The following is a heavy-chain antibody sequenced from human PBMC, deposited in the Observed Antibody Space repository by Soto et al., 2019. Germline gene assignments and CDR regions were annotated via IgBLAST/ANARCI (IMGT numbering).Heavy chain of an antibody. CDR1: GDSVTHVDNY. J-gene: IGHJ4*02. D-gene: IGHD1-1*01. Sequence: QVQLQESGPGLVKASQSLSLTCTVSGDSVTHVDNYWGWIRQPPGKGLEWISYIYHTGSASFSPSLKGRGSMSVDTSSNVFSLELTSVTAADTAMYYCARLSKRLSGQYKVDYWGQGVLVTVSS. CDR2: IYHTGSA. V-gene: IGHV4-30-4*01. CDR3: ARLSKRLSGQYKVDY.